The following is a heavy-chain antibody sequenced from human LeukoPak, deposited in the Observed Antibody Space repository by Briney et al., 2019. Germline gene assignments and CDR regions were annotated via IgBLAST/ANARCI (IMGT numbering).Heavy chain of an antibody. CDR3: ARGIYCSGGSCYSGDFDY. CDR2: INHSGST. CDR1: GGSFSGYY. D-gene: IGHD2-15*01. J-gene: IGHJ4*02. V-gene: IGHV4-34*01. Sequence: SETLSLTCAVYGGSFSGYYWSWIRQPPGKGLEWIGEINHSGSTNYSPSLKSRVTISVDTSKNQFSLKLSSVTAADTAVYYCARGIYCSGGSCYSGDFDYWGQGTLVTVSS.